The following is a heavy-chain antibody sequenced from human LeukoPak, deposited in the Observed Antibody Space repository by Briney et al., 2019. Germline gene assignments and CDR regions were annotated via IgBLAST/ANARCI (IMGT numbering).Heavy chain of an antibody. J-gene: IGHJ4*02. CDR2: IYHSGST. Sequence: SETLSLTCTVSGGSISSSSYYWGWIRQPPGKGLEWIGSIYHSGSTYYNPSLKSRVTISVDTSKNQFSLKLSSVTAADTAVYYCARRGGAMSLDYWGQGTLVTVSS. CDR3: ARRGGAMSLDY. CDR1: GGSISSSSYY. V-gene: IGHV4-39*07. D-gene: IGHD3-16*01.